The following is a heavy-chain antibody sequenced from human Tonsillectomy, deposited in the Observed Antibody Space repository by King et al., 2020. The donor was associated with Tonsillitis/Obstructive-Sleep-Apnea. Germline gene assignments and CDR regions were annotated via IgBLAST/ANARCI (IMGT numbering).Heavy chain of an antibody. CDR2: IIPLLGIA. CDR1: GGTFNNYA. CDR3: ARSPPYAFYFDY. D-gene: IGHD3-3*01. Sequence: QLVQSGAEVKKPGSSVKVSCKASGGTFNNYAISWVRQAPGQGLEWMGRIIPLLGIANSAQKFQGRVTITADKSTSTAYMELSSLRSEDTAVYYCARSPPYAFYFDYWGQGPLFTVSS. J-gene: IGHJ4*02. V-gene: IGHV1-69*09.